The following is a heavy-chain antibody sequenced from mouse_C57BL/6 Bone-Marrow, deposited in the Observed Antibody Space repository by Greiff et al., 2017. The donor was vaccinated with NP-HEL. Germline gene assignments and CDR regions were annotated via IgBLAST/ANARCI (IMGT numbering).Heavy chain of an antibody. CDR3: VRHGYDGYYLDY. J-gene: IGHJ2*01. D-gene: IGHD2-3*01. CDR2: IRSKSNNYAT. CDR1: GFSFNTYA. Sequence: EVQLQESGGGLVQPKGSLKLSCAASGFSFNTYAMNWVRQAPGKGLEWVARIRSKSNNYATYYADSLKDRFTISRDDSESMLYLQMNNLKTEYTAMYYGVRHGYDGYYLDYWGQGTTLTVSS. V-gene: IGHV10-1*01.